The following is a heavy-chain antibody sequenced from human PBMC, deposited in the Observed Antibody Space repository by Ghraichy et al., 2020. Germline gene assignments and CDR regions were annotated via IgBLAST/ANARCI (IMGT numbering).Heavy chain of an antibody. J-gene: IGHJ6*03. Sequence: ASVKVSCKASGYTFTGYYMHWVRQAPGQGLEWMGWINPNSGGTNYAQKFQGRVTMTRDTSISTAYMELSRLRSDDTAVYYCARRVAASRSSTRDYYYYYYMDVWGKGTTVTVSS. CDR1: GYTFTGYY. V-gene: IGHV1-2*02. CDR2: INPNSGGT. CDR3: ARRVAASRSSTRDYYYYYYMDV. D-gene: IGHD2-2*01.